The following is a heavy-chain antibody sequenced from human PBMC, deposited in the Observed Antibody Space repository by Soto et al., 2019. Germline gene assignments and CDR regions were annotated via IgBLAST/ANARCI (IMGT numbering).Heavy chain of an antibody. CDR1: GFTFSSYC. V-gene: IGHV3-30*03. CDR2: ISYDGSNK. J-gene: IGHJ4*02. CDR3: ARYYYDSSGYYPL. D-gene: IGHD3-22*01. Sequence: GGSLRLSCAASGFTFSSYCMHWVRQAPGKGLEWVAVISYDGSNKYYADSVKGRFTISRDNSKNTLYLQMNSLRAEDTAVYYCARYYYDSSGYYPLWGQGTLVTVSS.